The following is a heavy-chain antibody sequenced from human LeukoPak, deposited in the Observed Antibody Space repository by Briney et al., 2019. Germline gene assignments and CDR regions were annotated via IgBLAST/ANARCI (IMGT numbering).Heavy chain of an antibody. CDR1: GGSFSGYY. Sequence: PSETLSLTCAVYGGSFSGYYWSWIRQPPGKGLEWIGEINHSGSTNYNPSLKSRVTMLVDTSKNQFSLKLSSVTAADTAVYYCARGFGRARDWFDPWGQGTLVTVSS. CDR2: INHSGST. J-gene: IGHJ5*02. CDR3: ARGFGRARDWFDP. V-gene: IGHV4-34*01. D-gene: IGHD3-10*01.